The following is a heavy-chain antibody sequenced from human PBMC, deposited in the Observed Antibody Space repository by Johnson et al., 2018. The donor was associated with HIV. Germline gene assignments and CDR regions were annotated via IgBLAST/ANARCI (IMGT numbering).Heavy chain of an antibody. V-gene: IGHV3-74*02. CDR1: GFTFSSYW. CDR3: AKWKYCSGDNCYSEFGVFDDAFDI. J-gene: IGHJ3*02. CDR2: INGDGSGI. D-gene: IGHD2-15*01. Sequence: VHLVESGGGVVQPGRSQRLSCAASGFTFSSYWMHWVRQGPGKGLVWVSRINGDGSGITYADSVKGRFTISRDNSKNTVYLQTNSLRAEDSAVYYCAKWKYCSGDNCYSEFGVFDDAFDIWGQGTMVTVSS.